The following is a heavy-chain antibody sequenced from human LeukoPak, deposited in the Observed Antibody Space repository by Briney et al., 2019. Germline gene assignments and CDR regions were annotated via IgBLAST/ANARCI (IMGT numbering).Heavy chain of an antibody. D-gene: IGHD1-26*01. V-gene: IGHV3-23*01. CDR2: ISGSGGST. Sequence: GSLLLSGAASGFPFSSYAMSWVRQAPGKGLEWVAAISGSGGSTYYADSVKGRFTISRDNSNNTLYLQMNSLRAEDTAVYYCAKEEWELLTTVGYFDYWGQGTLVTVSS. CDR3: AKEEWELLTTVGYFDY. CDR1: GFPFSSYA. J-gene: IGHJ4*02.